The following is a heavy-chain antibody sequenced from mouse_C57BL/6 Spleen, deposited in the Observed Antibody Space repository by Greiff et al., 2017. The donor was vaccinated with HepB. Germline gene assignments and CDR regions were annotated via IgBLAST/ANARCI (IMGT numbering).Heavy chain of an antibody. J-gene: IGHJ1*03. CDR2: INPSNGGT. Sequence: VQLQQSGTELVKPGASVKLSCKASGYTFTSYWMHWVKQRPGQGLEWIGNINPSNGGTNYNEKFKSKATLTVDKSSSTAYMQLSSLTSEDSAVYYCARTVVAPYWYFDVWGTGTTVTVSS. CDR1: GYTFTSYW. V-gene: IGHV1-53*01. D-gene: IGHD1-1*01. CDR3: ARTVVAPYWYFDV.